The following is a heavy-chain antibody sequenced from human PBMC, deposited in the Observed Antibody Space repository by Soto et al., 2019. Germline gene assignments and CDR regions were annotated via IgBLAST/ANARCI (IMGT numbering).Heavy chain of an antibody. CDR2: MNPNSGNT. J-gene: IGHJ4*02. CDR1: GYTFTSYD. D-gene: IGHD3-9*01. V-gene: IGHV1-8*01. Sequence: ASVKVSCKASGYTFTSYDINWVRQATGQGLEWKGWMNPNSGNTGYAQKFQGRVTMTRNTSISTAYMELSSLRSEDTAVYYCARATYYDILTGPETLDYWGQGTLVTVSS. CDR3: ARATYYDILTGPETLDY.